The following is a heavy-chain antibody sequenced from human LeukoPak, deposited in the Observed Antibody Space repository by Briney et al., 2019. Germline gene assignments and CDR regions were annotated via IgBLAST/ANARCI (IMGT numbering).Heavy chain of an antibody. CDR2: IRYDGSNK. CDR3: AKGDGYNQHTFDY. V-gene: IGHV3-30*02. J-gene: IGHJ4*02. Sequence: GGSLRLSCAASGFIFSSYGMHWVRQAPGKGLEWVAFIRYDGSNKYYADSVKGRFTISRDNSKNTLYLQMNSLRAEDTAVYYCAKGDGYNQHTFDYWGQGTLVTVSS. D-gene: IGHD5-24*01. CDR1: GFIFSSYG.